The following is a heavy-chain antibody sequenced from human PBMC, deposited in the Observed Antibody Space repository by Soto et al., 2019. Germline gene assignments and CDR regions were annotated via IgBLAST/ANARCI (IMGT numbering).Heavy chain of an antibody. Sequence: ASVKVSCKASGYTFTSYGISWVRQAPGQRLEWMGWISAGDANTKYSQKFQGRVTITRDTSASTVYMELSSLRSDDTAVYYCARSAGTTYFYYMDVWGKGTTVTVSS. V-gene: IGHV1-3*01. CDR2: ISAGDANT. CDR3: ARSAGTTYFYYMDV. CDR1: GYTFTSYG. J-gene: IGHJ6*03. D-gene: IGHD1-7*01.